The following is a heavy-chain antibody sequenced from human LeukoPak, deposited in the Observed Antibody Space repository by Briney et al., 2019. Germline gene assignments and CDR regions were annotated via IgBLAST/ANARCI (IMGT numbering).Heavy chain of an antibody. Sequence: SVKVSCKASGGTFSSYAISWVRQAPGQGLEWMGRIIPIFGTANYAQKFQGRVTITTDESTSTAYMELSSLRSEDTAVYYCARLGAVADNFDYWGQGTLVTGSS. CDR3: ARLGAVADNFDY. D-gene: IGHD6-19*01. V-gene: IGHV1-69*05. CDR1: GGTFSSYA. J-gene: IGHJ4*02. CDR2: IIPIFGTA.